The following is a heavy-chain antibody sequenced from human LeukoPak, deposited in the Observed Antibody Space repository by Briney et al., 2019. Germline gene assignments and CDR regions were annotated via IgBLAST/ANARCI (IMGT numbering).Heavy chain of an antibody. J-gene: IGHJ4*02. D-gene: IGHD3-10*01. CDR2: VKKDASEK. V-gene: IGHV3-7*01. Sequence: GGSLRLSCAASGFTFSNNWMTWVSQAPGEGLEWVASVKKDASEKYYVDSVKGRFTISRDNAKNSLYLQMSSLRVEDTAVYYCARGPPYGSRSDYFWGQGTLVTVSA. CDR3: ARGPPYGSRSDYF. CDR1: GFTFSNNW.